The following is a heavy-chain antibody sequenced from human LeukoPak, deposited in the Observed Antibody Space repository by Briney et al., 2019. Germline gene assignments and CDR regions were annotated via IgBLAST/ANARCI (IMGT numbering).Heavy chain of an antibody. CDR1: GHTLTGLS. Sequence: GASVKVSCKVSGHTLTGLSMHWVRQAPGEGLEWMGGFDPEEGETTYAQKFQGRVTMTADTSTDTAYMDLSSLRSEDTAVYYCTTDLAIAAAGTYTSIDYWGQGTQVTVSP. CDR3: TTDLAIAAAGTYTSIDY. J-gene: IGHJ4*02. CDR2: FDPEEGET. D-gene: IGHD6-13*01. V-gene: IGHV1-24*01.